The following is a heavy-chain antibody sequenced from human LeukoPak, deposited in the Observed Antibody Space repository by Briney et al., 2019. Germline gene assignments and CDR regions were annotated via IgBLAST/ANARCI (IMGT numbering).Heavy chain of an antibody. CDR2: ISSRSSNK. J-gene: IGHJ4*02. CDR1: GFTFSNYY. V-gene: IGHV3-11*01. D-gene: IGHD5-24*01. Sequence: PGGSLRLSCAASGFTFSNYYMSWIRQAPGKGLVWVSYISSRSSNKEYADSVKGRFTISRDNSKNTLYLQMNSLRAEDTAVYYCAKDDGWVQYANWGQGTLVTVSS. CDR3: AKDDGWVQYAN.